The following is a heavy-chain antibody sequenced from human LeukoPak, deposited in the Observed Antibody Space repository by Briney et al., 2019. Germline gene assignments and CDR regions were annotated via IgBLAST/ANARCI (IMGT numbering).Heavy chain of an antibody. CDR1: GGSISSYY. CDR2: IYYSGNT. V-gene: IGHV4-59*01. J-gene: IGHJ5*02. CDR3: ARDGHSSSWYNWFDP. D-gene: IGHD6-13*01. Sequence: SETLSLTCTVSGGSISSYYWSWIRQPPGKGLEWIGYIYYSGNTNYNPSLKSRVTISVDTPKNQFSLKLSSVTAADTAVYYCARDGHSSSWYNWFDPWGQGTLVTVSS.